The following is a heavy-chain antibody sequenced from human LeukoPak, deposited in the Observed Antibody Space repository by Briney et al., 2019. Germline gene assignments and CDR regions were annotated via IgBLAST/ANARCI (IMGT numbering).Heavy chain of an antibody. CDR2: IRYDGSNK. CDR3: VKQGDDSSGWYRRGFDP. D-gene: IGHD6-19*01. V-gene: IGHV3-30*02. Sequence: PGGSLRLXCAASGFTFSSYGMHWVRQAPGKGLESVTFIRYDGSNKYYADSVKGRFTISRDNSKNTLYLQMNSLRAEDTAVYYCVKQGDDSSGWYRRGFDPWGQGTLVTVSS. CDR1: GFTFSSYG. J-gene: IGHJ5*02.